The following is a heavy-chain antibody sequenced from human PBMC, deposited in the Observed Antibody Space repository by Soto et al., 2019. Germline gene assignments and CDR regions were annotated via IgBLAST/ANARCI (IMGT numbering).Heavy chain of an antibody. J-gene: IGHJ6*02. CDR3: ARPPTLGVGMDV. V-gene: IGHV1-2*04. CDR1: GYTFTGYY. D-gene: IGHD3-16*01. CDR2: INPNSGGT. Sequence: ASVKVSCKASGYTFTGYYMHWVRQAPGQGLEWMGWINPNSGGTNYAQKFQGWVTMTRDTSISTAYMELSRLTSDDTAVYYCARPPTLGVGMDVWGQGTTVTVSS.